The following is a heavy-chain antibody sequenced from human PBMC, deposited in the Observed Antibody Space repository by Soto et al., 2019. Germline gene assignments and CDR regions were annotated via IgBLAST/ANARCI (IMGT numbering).Heavy chain of an antibody. CDR3: ARARTYYYGSGSYYRALFDY. J-gene: IGHJ4*02. CDR2: INYTGST. D-gene: IGHD3-10*01. Sequence: SETLSLTCTVSGGSINNHYWSWIRQPPGKGLEWIGDINYTGSTNYNPSLKSRVTMSVDTSKNQFSLKLSSVTAADTAVYYCARARTYYYGSGSYYRALFDYWGQGTLVTVSS. CDR1: GGSINNHY. V-gene: IGHV4-59*11.